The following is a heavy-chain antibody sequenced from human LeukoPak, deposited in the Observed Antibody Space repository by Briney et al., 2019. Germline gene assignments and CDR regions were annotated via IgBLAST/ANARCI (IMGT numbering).Heavy chain of an antibody. CDR1: GGSISSYY. CDR2: IYYSGST. D-gene: IGHD4-11*01. J-gene: IGHJ4*02. Sequence: SETLSVTCTVSGGSISSYYWNWVRQPPGKGLEWIGYIYYSGSTNYNPSLKSRVTISVDTSKNQFSLKLSSVTAADTAVYYCARHGRRAVNYRSTFDSWGQGTPVPGSS. CDR3: ARHGRRAVNYRSTFDS. V-gene: IGHV4-59*08.